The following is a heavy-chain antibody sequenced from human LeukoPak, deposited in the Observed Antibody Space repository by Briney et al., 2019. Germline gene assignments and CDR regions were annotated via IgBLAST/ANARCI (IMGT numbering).Heavy chain of an antibody. J-gene: IGHJ4*02. D-gene: IGHD4-17*01. CDR1: GGSFSGYY. V-gene: IGHV4-34*01. CDR3: AREGTDDYGDYVGSGYFGY. Sequence: SETLSLTCAVYGGSFSGYYWSWIRQPPGKGLEWIGEINHSGSTNYNPSLKSRVTISVDTSKNQFSLKLSSVTAADTAVYYCAREGTDDYGDYVGSGYFGYWGQGTLVTVSS. CDR2: INHSGST.